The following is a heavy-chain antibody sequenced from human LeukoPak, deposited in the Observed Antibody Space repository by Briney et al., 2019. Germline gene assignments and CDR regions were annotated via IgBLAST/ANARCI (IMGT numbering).Heavy chain of an antibody. V-gene: IGHV3-48*03. CDR3: ARTVARIGY. Sequence: PGGSLRLSCAASGFTFSSYEMNWVRQAPGKGLEWVSHISSGSTIYYTDSVKGRFTISRDNSKNLLYLQMNSLRAEDTAIYYCARTVARIGYWGQGTLVTVSS. CDR1: GFTFSSYE. CDR2: ISSGSTI. D-gene: IGHD4-23*01. J-gene: IGHJ4*02.